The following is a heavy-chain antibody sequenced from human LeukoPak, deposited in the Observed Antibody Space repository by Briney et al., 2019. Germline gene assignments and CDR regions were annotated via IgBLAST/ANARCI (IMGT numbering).Heavy chain of an antibody. CDR1: GGSISSYY. CDR3: ARQGSGGRAFDI. J-gene: IGHJ3*02. CDR2: MSNSGST. Sequence: SETQSLTCNVSGGSISSYYWSWIRQPPGKGLEWIGYMSNSGSTNYNPSLKSRVTVSLDTSKNQFSLKLSSVTAADTAVYYCARQGSGGRAFDIWGQGTMVTVSS. D-gene: IGHD3-16*01. V-gene: IGHV4-59*08.